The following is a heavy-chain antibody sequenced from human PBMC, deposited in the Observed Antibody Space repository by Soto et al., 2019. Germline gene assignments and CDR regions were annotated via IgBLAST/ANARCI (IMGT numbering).Heavy chain of an antibody. CDR3: AKGVVVATTYCQH. V-gene: IGHV3-30*18. CDR1: GFTFSSYG. CDR2: ISYDGSDK. D-gene: IGHD2-15*01. Sequence: QVQLVESGGGVVQPGRSLRLSCAASGFTFSSYGMHWVRQAPGKGLEWVAVISYDGSDKYYADSVKGRFTISRDNSNNTLYLQRASLRAEDTAVYYCAKGVVVATTYCQHCGQGTLVTFSS. J-gene: IGHJ1*01.